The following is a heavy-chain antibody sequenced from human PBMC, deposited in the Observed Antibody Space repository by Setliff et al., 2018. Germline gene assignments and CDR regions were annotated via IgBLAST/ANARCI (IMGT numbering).Heavy chain of an antibody. Sequence: SLTCTVSGGSISSSSYYWGWIRQPPGKGLEWLGSVYFSGYTYYNPSLSGRVTISIDTSKNQFSLRLTSVTAADTAVYYCARVDFTMLQGVLGQWGQGTLVTVSS. CDR1: GGSISSSSYY. J-gene: IGHJ1*01. D-gene: IGHD3-10*01. CDR2: VYFSGYT. CDR3: ARVDFTMLQGVLGQ. V-gene: IGHV4-39*07.